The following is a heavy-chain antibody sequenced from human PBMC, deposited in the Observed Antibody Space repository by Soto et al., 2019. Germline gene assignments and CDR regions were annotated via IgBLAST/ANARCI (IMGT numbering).Heavy chain of an antibody. V-gene: IGHV3-30*18. CDR3: AKDFFSWAN. J-gene: IGHJ4*02. CDR2: ISYDGSNK. D-gene: IGHD1-26*01. Sequence: QVQLVESGGGVVQPGRSLRLSCAASGFTFSGYGMHWVRQAPGKGLEWVAVISYDGSNKYYADSVKGRFTISRDNSKNTLYLRMHSLRAEDTAVYYCAKDFFSWANWGQGTLVTVSS. CDR1: GFTFSGYG.